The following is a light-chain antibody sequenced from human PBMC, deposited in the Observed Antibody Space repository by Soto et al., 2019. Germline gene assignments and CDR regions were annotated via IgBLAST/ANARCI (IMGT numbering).Light chain of an antibody. V-gene: IGKV1-5*03. Sequence: DVQMTQSPSTLSASVGDRVTITCRASQNINSDLAWYQQKPGKAPQLLIYRASSLESGVPSRFSGSGSGTEFTLTITSLQNDDFATYYCQQHNNYWTFGHGTRVDIK. J-gene: IGKJ1*01. CDR3: QQHNNYWT. CDR1: QNINSD. CDR2: RAS.